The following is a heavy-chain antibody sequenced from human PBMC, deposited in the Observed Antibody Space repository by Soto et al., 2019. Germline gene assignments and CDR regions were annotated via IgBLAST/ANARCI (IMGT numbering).Heavy chain of an antibody. J-gene: IGHJ6*02. D-gene: IGHD4-17*01. V-gene: IGHV3-23*01. CDR3: AKVRGVEYGDYEDPEYYGMDV. CDR1: GFTFSSYA. CDR2: ISGSGGST. Sequence: PGGSLRLSCAASGFTFSSYAMSWVRQAPGKGLEWVSAISGSGGSTYYADSVKGRFTISRDNSKNTLYLQMNSLRAEDTAVYYCAKVRGVEYGDYEDPEYYGMDVWGQGTTVTVSS.